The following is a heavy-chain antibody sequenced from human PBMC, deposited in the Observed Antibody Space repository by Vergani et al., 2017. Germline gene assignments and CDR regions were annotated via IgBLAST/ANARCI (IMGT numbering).Heavy chain of an antibody. Sequence: EVQLVESGGGLVPPGRSLRLSCAASGFSFGDYAMTWVRQAPGKGLEWVAFIRNKAYGGTTEYAASVKDRFTISRDDSKRLAYLQLSGLKTEDTAVYYCSRGREYSFGYSDYWGQGTLVTVSS. CDR2: IRNKAYGGTT. CDR3: SRGREYSFGYSDY. V-gene: IGHV3-49*04. J-gene: IGHJ4*02. CDR1: GFSFGDYA. D-gene: IGHD5-18*01.